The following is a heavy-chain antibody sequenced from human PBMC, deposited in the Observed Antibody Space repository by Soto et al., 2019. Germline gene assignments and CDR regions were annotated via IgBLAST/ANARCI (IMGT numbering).Heavy chain of an antibody. D-gene: IGHD2-2*01. V-gene: IGHV3-15*01. CDR2: IKSKTDGGTT. CDR3: TTDPRVVPAAEFDY. J-gene: IGHJ4*02. Sequence: EVQLVESGGGLVKPGGSLRLSCAASGFTFSNAWMSWVRQAPGKGLEWVGRIKSKTDGGTTDYAAPVKGRFTISRDDSKNTLYLQMNSLKTEDTAVYYCTTDPRVVPAAEFDYWGQGTLVTVSS. CDR1: GFTFSNAW.